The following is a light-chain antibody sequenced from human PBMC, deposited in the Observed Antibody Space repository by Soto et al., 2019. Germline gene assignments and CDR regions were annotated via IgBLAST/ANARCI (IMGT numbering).Light chain of an antibody. CDR3: QQYGSSPS. J-gene: IGKJ4*01. CDR2: GAS. Sequence: EIVLTQSPGTLSLSPGERATLSCRASQSVTSSYLAWWQQKPGQAPRLLIYGASSRATGIPDRFSGSGSGTDFTLTISRLEPEDFAVYYCQQYGSSPSFGGGTKVDIK. CDR1: QSVTSSY. V-gene: IGKV3-20*01.